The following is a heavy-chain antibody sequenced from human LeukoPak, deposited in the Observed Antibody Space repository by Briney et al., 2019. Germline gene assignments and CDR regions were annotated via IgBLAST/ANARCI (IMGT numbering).Heavy chain of an antibody. J-gene: IGHJ4*02. Sequence: ASVKVSCKASGSTFINYYMHWVRQAPGQGLEWMGIINPSGGSTSYAQKFQGRVTMTRDTSTSTVYMELSSLRSEDTAVYYCARDEVEGRGSGVYFDYWGQGTLVTVSS. CDR3: ARDEVEGRGSGVYFDY. V-gene: IGHV1-46*01. CDR2: INPSGGST. D-gene: IGHD3-10*01. CDR1: GSTFINYY.